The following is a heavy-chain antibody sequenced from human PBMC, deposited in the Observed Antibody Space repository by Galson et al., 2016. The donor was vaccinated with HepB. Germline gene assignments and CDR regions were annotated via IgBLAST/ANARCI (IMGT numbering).Heavy chain of an antibody. CDR3: AKALNWEYKLEAFDI. CDR2: ISGSGGNI. D-gene: IGHD3-3*01. Sequence: SLRLSCAASGFTYSSYAMNWVRQAPGKGLAWVSSISGSGGNIYFADSVKGRFTISRDKSKNRLYLQLNSLRAEDTAVYYCAKALNWEYKLEAFDIWGPGTMVTFSS. V-gene: IGHV3-23*01. J-gene: IGHJ3*02. CDR1: GFTYSSYA.